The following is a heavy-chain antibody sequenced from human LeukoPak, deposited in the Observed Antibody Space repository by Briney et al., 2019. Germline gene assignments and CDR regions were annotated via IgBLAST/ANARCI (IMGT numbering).Heavy chain of an antibody. Sequence: SGPALVKPPQTLTLTCAFSGFSLSTRGMSVSRIRQPPGKALEWLTRIDWDDDKFYSTSLKTRLTISKDPSKNQVVLTMTNMDPADTATYYCARMDSSSWLGHFDYWGQGTLVTVSS. CDR1: GFSLSTRGMS. J-gene: IGHJ4*02. CDR2: IDWDDDK. V-gene: IGHV2-70*04. D-gene: IGHD6-13*01. CDR3: ARMDSSSWLGHFDY.